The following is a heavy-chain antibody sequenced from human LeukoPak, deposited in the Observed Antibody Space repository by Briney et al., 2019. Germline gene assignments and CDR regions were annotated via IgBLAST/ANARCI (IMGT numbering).Heavy chain of an antibody. CDR2: MNPNSGNT. D-gene: IGHD3-16*02. CDR3: NVWGSYRAAYVDY. CDR1: GYTFISYD. J-gene: IGHJ4*02. V-gene: IGHV1-8*03. Sequence: GASVKVSCKASGYTFISYDINWVRQVTGQGLEWMGWMNPNSGNTGYAQKFQGRVTITADESTSTAYMELSSLRSEDTAVYYCNVWGSYRAAYVDYWGQGTLVTVSS.